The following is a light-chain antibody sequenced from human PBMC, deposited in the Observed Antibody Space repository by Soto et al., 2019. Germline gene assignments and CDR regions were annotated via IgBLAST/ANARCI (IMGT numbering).Light chain of an antibody. CDR2: WAS. CDR3: QQYYNTPVT. CDR1: QTVLFASNNKNY. Sequence: DILLTQSPDSLAVSLGERATINCKSSQTVLFASNNKNYLAWYQQKPGQAPKLLIYWASARESGVPDRYSGSGSATDFSYTINRLQAEDVAVYYGQQYYNTPVTFGQGTKVDIK. V-gene: IGKV4-1*01. J-gene: IGKJ1*01.